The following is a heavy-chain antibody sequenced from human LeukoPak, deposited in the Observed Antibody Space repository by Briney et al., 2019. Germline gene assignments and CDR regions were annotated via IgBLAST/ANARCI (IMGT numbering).Heavy chain of an antibody. CDR3: VTEYWGSFNY. J-gene: IGHJ4*02. D-gene: IGHD7-27*01. V-gene: IGHV3-15*01. CDR2: ISTKSGGGTT. Sequence: GGSLRLSCAASGFTFSDTWMAWVRKAPGKGLEWVGRISTKSGGGTTDYAAPVKGRFAISRDDSKNTRYLQINSLKTEDTAVYYCVTEYWGSFNYWGQGTLVTVSS. CDR1: GFTFSDTW.